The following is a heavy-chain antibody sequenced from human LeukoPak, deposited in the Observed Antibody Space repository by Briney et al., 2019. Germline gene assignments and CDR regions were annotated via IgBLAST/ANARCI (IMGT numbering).Heavy chain of an antibody. CDR3: ARSRQWLDNDAFDI. CDR1: GGSISSYY. Sequence: SETLSLTCTVSGGSISSYYWSWIRQPPGRDWGGFGYIYYSGSTNYNPSLKSRVTISVDKSKNQFSLKLSSVTAADTAVYYCARSRQWLDNDAFDIWGQGTMVTVSS. V-gene: IGHV4-59*08. CDR2: IYYSGST. D-gene: IGHD6-19*01. J-gene: IGHJ3*02.